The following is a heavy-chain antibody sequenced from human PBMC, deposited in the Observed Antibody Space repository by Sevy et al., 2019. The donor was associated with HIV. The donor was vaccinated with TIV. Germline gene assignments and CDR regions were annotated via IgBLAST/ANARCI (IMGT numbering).Heavy chain of an antibody. J-gene: IGHJ6*02. Sequence: GSLRLYCVASGFTFSNFWMSWVRQAPGKGLEWVAYIKRDGSEKYYVASVKGRFTISRDNAKTSLYLQMNSLRVEDTAVYYCARDCNSASCLWGMDVWGQGTMVTVSS. CDR1: GFTFSNFW. D-gene: IGHD1-26*01. V-gene: IGHV3-7*03. CDR3: ARDCNSASCLWGMDV. CDR2: IKRDGSEK.